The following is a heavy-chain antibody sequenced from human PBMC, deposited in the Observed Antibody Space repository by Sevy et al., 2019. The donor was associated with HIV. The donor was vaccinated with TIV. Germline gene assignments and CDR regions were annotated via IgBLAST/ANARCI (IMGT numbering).Heavy chain of an antibody. D-gene: IGHD3-3*01. Sequence: SLRLSCAASGFTFDDYAMHWVRQAPGKGLEWVSGISWNSGSIGYADSVKGRFTISRDNAKNSLYLQMNSLRAEDTALYYCAKDTRMDYDFWSGYYLSYYGMDVWGQGTTVTVSS. CDR1: GFTFDDYA. J-gene: IGHJ6*02. CDR3: AKDTRMDYDFWSGYYLSYYGMDV. V-gene: IGHV3-9*01. CDR2: ISWNSGSI.